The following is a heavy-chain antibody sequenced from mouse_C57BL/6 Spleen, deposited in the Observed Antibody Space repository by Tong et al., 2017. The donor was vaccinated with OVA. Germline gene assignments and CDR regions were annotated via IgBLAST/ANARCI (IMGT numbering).Heavy chain of an antibody. J-gene: IGHJ4*01. CDR1: GYTFTSYW. V-gene: IGHV1-7*01. CDR3: ALHYYGSSYGAMDY. D-gene: IGHD1-1*01. CDR2: INPSSGYT. Sequence: VQLQESGAELAKPGASVKLSCKASGYTFTSYWMHWVKQRPGQGLEWIGYINPSSGYTKYNQKFKDKATLTADKSSSTAYMQLSSLTSEDTAIYYCALHYYGSSYGAMDYWGQGTSVTVSS.